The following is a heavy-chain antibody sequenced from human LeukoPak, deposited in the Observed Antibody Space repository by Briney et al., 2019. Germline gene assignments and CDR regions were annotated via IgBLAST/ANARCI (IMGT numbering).Heavy chain of an antibody. V-gene: IGHV4-4*07. CDR2: MYTSGST. CDR3: ARDSAMIGGYMDV. J-gene: IGHJ6*03. D-gene: IGHD3-22*01. Sequence: NPSETLSLTCTVSGGSISSCYWSWIRQPPGKGLEWIGRMYTSGSTNYNPSLKSRVTMSVDTSKNQFSLKLSSVTAADTAVYYCARDSAMIGGYMDVWGKGTTVTISS. CDR1: GGSISSCY.